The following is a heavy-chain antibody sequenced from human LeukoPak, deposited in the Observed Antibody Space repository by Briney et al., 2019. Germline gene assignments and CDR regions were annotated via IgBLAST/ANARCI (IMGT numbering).Heavy chain of an antibody. Sequence: GGSLRLSCGASGFTFSTYGMHWVRQAPGKGLEWVAFIRYDGSNKYYADSVRGRFTISRDNSKNTLNLQMNSLRAEDTAVYYCARVGAQLSRDYYYYYMDVWGKGTTVTVSS. CDR3: ARVGAQLSRDYYYYYMDV. CDR2: IRYDGSNK. D-gene: IGHD5-18*01. V-gene: IGHV3-30*02. CDR1: GFTFSTYG. J-gene: IGHJ6*03.